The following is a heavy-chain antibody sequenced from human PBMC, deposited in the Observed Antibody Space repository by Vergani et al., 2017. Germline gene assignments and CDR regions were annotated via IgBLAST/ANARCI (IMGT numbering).Heavy chain of an antibody. CDR1: GGSFSGYY. V-gene: IGHV4-34*01. CDR2: INHSGST. Sequence: QVQLQQWGAGLLKPSETLSLTCAVYGGSFSGYYWSWIRQPPGKGLEWIGEINHSGSTNYNPSLKSRVTISVDTSKNQFSLKLSSVTAADTAVYYCARAMIGSRWYFDLWGRGTLVTVSS. CDR3: ARAMIGSRWYFDL. D-gene: IGHD3-22*01. J-gene: IGHJ2*01.